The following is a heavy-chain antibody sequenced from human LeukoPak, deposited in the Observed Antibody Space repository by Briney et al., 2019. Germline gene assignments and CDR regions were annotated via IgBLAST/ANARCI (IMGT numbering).Heavy chain of an antibody. CDR2: IYSGGST. J-gene: IGHJ4*02. V-gene: IGHV3-53*01. Sequence: GGSLRLSCAASGFTVSSNYMSWVRQAPGEGLEWVSVIYSGGSTYYADSVKGRFTISRDNSKNTVYLQMNSLRAEDTAVYYCARVGSPTYGDYDYWGQGTLVTVSS. D-gene: IGHD4-17*01. CDR1: GFTVSSNY. CDR3: ARVGSPTYGDYDY.